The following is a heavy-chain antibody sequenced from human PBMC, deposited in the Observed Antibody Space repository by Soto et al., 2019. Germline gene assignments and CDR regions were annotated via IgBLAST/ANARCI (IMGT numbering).Heavy chain of an antibody. CDR2: INHSGST. D-gene: IGHD6-19*01. CDR3: ARVLAVAGPYYFDY. Sequence: QVQLQQWGAGLLKPSETLSLTCAVYGGSFSGYYWSCIRQPPGKGLEWIGEINHSGSTNYNPSLKSRVTISVDTSKNQFSLKLSSVTAADTAVYYCARVLAVAGPYYFDYWGQGTLVTVSS. J-gene: IGHJ4*02. CDR1: GGSFSGYY. V-gene: IGHV4-34*01.